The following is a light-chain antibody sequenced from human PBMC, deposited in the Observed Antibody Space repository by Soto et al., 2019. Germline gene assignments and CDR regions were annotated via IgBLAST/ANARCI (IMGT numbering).Light chain of an antibody. Sequence: VLTQSPCTLSLFPGERATLSCRASQSVTNSYLAWFQQKPGQAPRPLIYGISNRASGIPDRFSGSGSGTDFTLTIGRLEPEDFAVYYCQQYLITPWTFGQGTKVDIK. J-gene: IGKJ1*01. CDR2: GIS. CDR1: QSVTNSY. V-gene: IGKV3-20*01. CDR3: QQYLITPWT.